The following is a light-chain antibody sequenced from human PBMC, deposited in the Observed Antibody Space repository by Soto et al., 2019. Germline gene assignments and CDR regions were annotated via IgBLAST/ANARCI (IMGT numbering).Light chain of an antibody. V-gene: IGKV1D-12*01. CDR2: SAS. J-gene: IGKJ5*01. CDR3: QQANSFPIT. Sequence: DIQMTQSPSSVSASVGDRVTITCRASQAISSWLAWYQQKPGRAPKLLISSASSLQSGVPSRFSGSGSGTDFTLTITNLQPEDFATYYCQQANSFPITFGQGTRLEI. CDR1: QAISSW.